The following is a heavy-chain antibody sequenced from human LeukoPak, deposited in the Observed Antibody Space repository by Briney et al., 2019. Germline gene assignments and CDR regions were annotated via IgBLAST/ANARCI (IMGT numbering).Heavy chain of an antibody. J-gene: IGHJ4*02. CDR1: GYTFTGYY. Sequence: ASVKVSCKASGYTFTGYYIHWVRQAPGQGLEWMGWINPNSGGTTFAQKFQGRVTMTWDTSISTAYMDLSRLTSDDTAVYCCASAPPYYSVDYRGQGTLVTVSS. CDR3: ASAPPYYSVDY. CDR2: INPNSGGT. V-gene: IGHV1-2*02. D-gene: IGHD3-10*01.